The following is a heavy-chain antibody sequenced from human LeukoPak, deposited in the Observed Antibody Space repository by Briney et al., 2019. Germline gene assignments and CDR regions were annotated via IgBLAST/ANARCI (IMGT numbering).Heavy chain of an antibody. Sequence: SETLSLTCTVSGGSISSYYWSWIRQPPGKGLEWIGYIYYSGSTNYNPSLKSRVIISVDTSKNQFSLKLSSVTAADTAVYYCARSTPHGWNYRDRSGYFDYWGQGTLVTVSS. CDR3: ARSTPHGWNYRDRSGYFDY. V-gene: IGHV4-59*01. CDR1: GGSISSYY. D-gene: IGHD1-7*01. J-gene: IGHJ4*02. CDR2: IYYSGST.